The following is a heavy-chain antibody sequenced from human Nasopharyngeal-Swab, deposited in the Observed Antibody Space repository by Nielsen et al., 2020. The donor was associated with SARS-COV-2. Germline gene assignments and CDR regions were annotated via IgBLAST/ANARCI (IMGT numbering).Heavy chain of an antibody. CDR2: MNPNSGNT. V-gene: IGHV1-8*01. CDR3: ARVHRYYDFWSGYYTGSRGMDV. Sequence: WMRQAPGQGLEWMGWMNPNSGNTGYAQKFQGRVTMTRNTSISTAYMELSSLRAEDTAVYYCARVHRYYDFWSGYYTGSRGMDVWGQGTTVTVSS. J-gene: IGHJ6*02. D-gene: IGHD3-3*01.